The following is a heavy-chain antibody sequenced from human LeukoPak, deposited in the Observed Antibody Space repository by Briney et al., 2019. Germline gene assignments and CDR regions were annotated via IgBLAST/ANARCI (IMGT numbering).Heavy chain of an antibody. D-gene: IGHD5-12*01. V-gene: IGHV3-21*01. Sequence: GGSLRLSCAASGFTFSSYWMSWVRQAPGKGLEWVSSISSGSTYIHYVDSVKGRFTISRDNAKNSLYLQMNSLRAEDTAVYYCARDSYSGTDYWGQGTLVTVSS. J-gene: IGHJ4*02. CDR3: ARDSYSGTDY. CDR1: GFTFSSYW. CDR2: ISSGSTYI.